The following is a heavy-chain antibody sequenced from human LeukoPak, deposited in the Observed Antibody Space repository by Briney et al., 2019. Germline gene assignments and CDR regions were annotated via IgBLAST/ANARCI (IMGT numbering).Heavy chain of an antibody. CDR3: AKSTAPAGYYLDY. CDR1: GFTFSTYG. J-gene: IGHJ4*02. V-gene: IGHV3-30*18. Sequence: GGSLRLSCAASGFTFSTYGMHWVRQAPGKGLEWVAIISYDGNDKDYADSVRGRFTISRDNSKNTLYLQMNSLRGEDAAVYYCAKSTAPAGYYLDYWGQGILVTVSS. D-gene: IGHD2-2*01. CDR2: ISYDGNDK.